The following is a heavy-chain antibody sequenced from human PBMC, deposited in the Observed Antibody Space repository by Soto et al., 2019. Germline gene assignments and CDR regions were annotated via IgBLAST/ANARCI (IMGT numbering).Heavy chain of an antibody. CDR2: FDPEDGET. Sequence: QVQLVQSGAEVKKPGASVKVSCKVSGYTLTELSMHWVRQAPGKGLEWMGGFDPEDGETIYAQKFQGRVTMTEDTSTDTAYMELSSLRSEDTAVYYCATRGRSSSSPTLGIAEYFQHWGQGTLVTVSS. J-gene: IGHJ1*01. D-gene: IGHD6-6*01. CDR1: GYTLTELS. CDR3: ATRGRSSSSPTLGIAEYFQH. V-gene: IGHV1-24*01.